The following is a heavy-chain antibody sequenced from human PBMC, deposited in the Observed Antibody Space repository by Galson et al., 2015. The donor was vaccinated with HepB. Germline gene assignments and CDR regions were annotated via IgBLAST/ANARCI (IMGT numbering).Heavy chain of an antibody. Sequence: SLRLSCAASGFTFDDYAMHWVRQAPGKGLEWVSGISWNSGSIGYADSVKGRFTISRDNAKNSLYLQMNSLRAEDTALYYCAKDMIEGRYSSSPIFDYWGQGTLVTVSS. CDR2: ISWNSGSI. CDR3: AKDMIEGRYSSSPIFDY. J-gene: IGHJ4*02. CDR1: GFTFDDYA. V-gene: IGHV3-9*01. D-gene: IGHD6-6*01.